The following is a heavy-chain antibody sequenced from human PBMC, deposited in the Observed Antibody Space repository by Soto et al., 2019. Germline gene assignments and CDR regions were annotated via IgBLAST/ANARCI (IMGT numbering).Heavy chain of an antibody. Sequence: GGSLRLSCAASGFTFSSYWMYWVRQAPGKGLVWVSRINSDGSSTSYAGSVKGRFTISRDNAKNTLYLQMNSLRAEDTAVYYCVRTSLVVAAATREDYWGQGTLVTVSS. J-gene: IGHJ4*02. CDR2: INSDGSST. CDR3: VRTSLVVAAATREDY. CDR1: GFTFSSYW. V-gene: IGHV3-74*01. D-gene: IGHD2-15*01.